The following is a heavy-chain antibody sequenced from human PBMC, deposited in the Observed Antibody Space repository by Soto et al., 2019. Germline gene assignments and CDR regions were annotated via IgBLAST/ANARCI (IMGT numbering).Heavy chain of an antibody. CDR3: ARDPLIGSTDYGLDV. J-gene: IGHJ6*02. Sequence: EVQLVESGGGLVQPGGSLRLSCAASGFTFSTYWMHWVRQPPGKGLVWVSRINNDGSNTAYADSVKGRFTISRDNAQSTLNLQMNRLRAVDTAVYYCARDPLIGSTDYGLDVWGQGTTVSVSS. CDR2: INNDGSNT. V-gene: IGHV3-74*01. D-gene: IGHD2-21*01. CDR1: GFTFSTYW.